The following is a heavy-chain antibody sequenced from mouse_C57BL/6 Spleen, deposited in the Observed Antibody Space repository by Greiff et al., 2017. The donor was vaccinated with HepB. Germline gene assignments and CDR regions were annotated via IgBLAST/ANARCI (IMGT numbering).Heavy chain of an antibody. CDR3: ARPDGYYEGYFDY. CDR1: GFTFSDYG. D-gene: IGHD2-3*01. V-gene: IGHV5-17*01. CDR2: ISSGSSTI. Sequence: DVMLVESGGGLVKPGGSLKLSCAASGFTFSDYGMHWVRQAPEKGLEWVAYISSGSSTIYYADTVKGRFTISRDNAKNTLFLQMTSLRSEDTAMYYCARPDGYYEGYFDYWGQGTTLTVSS. J-gene: IGHJ2*01.